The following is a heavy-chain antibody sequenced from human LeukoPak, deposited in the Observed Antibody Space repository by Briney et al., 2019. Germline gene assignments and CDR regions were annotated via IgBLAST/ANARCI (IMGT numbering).Heavy chain of an antibody. CDR2: IIVYNGNT. J-gene: IGHJ6*02. CDR1: GYTLTSYA. CDR3: ARDDAYSYGYYEDYYYVMDV. D-gene: IGHD5-18*01. V-gene: IGHV1-18*01. Sequence: ASVEVSCKASGYTLTSYAISWVRQAPGQGLEWMGWIIVYNGNTNYAQNLQGRVTMTTDTSTSTAYMELRSLRSDDTAVYYCARDDAYSYGYYEDYYYVMDVWGQGTTVTVSS.